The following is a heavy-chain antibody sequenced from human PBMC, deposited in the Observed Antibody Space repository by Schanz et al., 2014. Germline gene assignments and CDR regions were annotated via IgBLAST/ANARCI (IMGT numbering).Heavy chain of an antibody. D-gene: IGHD6-19*01. CDR1: GASISNYY. J-gene: IGHJ4*02. Sequence: QVQLQESGPGLVKPSETLSLTCTVSGASISNYYWNWIRQPPGKGLQWIGYIYFTASTNYNPSLRSRVTMSVDTSKNQFSLNLSSVTAADTAVYYCARKRTKVGGTYDYWGQGTLVTVSS. CDR2: IYFTAST. CDR3: ARKRTKVGGTYDY. V-gene: IGHV4-59*01.